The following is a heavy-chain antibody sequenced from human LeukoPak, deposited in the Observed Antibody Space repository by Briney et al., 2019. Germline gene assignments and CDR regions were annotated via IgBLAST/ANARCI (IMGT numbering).Heavy chain of an antibody. CDR1: GYNFATYW. J-gene: IGHJ4*02. D-gene: IGHD6-13*01. V-gene: IGHV5-51*01. Sequence: GESLKISCQGSGYNFATYWIVWVRQMPGKGLEWMGIIYPGNSHIRYSPSFQGQVTISADTSISTAHLHWSSLQSSDTAMYYCAKLHATWYGDTWGQGTLVTVSS. CDR2: IYPGNSHI. CDR3: AKLHATWYGDT.